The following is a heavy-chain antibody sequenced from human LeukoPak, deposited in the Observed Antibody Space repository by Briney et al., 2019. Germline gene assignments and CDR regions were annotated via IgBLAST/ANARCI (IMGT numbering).Heavy chain of an antibody. CDR1: GFTFKNYA. D-gene: IGHD1-1*01. J-gene: IGHJ4*02. Sequence: GGSLRLSCAASGFTFKNYAMSWVRQAPGKGLEWVSAIGDTNGNTKYADSVKGRFTISRGNSRNTLYLHLNSLRVEDTAIYYCGRDWKLDYWGQGTLVTVSS. CDR2: IGDTNGNT. CDR3: GRDWKLDY. V-gene: IGHV3-23*01.